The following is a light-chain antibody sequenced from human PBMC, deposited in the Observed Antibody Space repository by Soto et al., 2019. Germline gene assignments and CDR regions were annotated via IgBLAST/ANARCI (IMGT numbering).Light chain of an antibody. J-gene: IGKJ1*01. Sequence: DIQMTQSPSTLSGSVGDRVTITCRASQTISSWLAWYQQKPGKAPKLLIYKASTLKSGVPSRFSGTASGREFSLTISGLQPDDFATYYCLQDFRYPWTFGQGTKVDI. CDR3: LQDFRYPWT. CDR2: KAS. V-gene: IGKV1-5*03. CDR1: QTISSW.